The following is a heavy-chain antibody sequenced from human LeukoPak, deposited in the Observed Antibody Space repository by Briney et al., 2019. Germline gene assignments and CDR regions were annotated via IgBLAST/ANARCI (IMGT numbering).Heavy chain of an antibody. D-gene: IGHD3-10*01. CDR3: ASSGGESDY. CDR1: GGSISSGGYS. CDR2: INHSGST. Sequence: KTSETLSLTCAVSGGSISSGGYSWSWIRQPPGKGLEWIGYINHSGSTNYNPSLKSRVTISVDTSKNQFSLKLSSVTAADTAVYYCASSGGESDYWGQGTLVTVSS. V-gene: IGHV4-30-2*01. J-gene: IGHJ4*02.